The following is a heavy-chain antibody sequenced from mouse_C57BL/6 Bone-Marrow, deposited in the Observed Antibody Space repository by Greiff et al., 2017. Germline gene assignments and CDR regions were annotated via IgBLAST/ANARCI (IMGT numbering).Heavy chain of an antibody. V-gene: IGHV1-69*01. CDR3: ARRGPYFDY. CDR2: IDPSDSYT. J-gene: IGHJ2*01. CDR1: GYTFTSYW. Sequence: VQLQQLGAELVLPGASVKLSCKASGYTFTSYWMHWVKQRPGQGLEWIGEIDPSDSYTNYNQKFKGKSTLTVDKSSSTAYMQLSSLTSEDSAVYYCARRGPYFDYWGQGTTLTVSS. D-gene: IGHD3-3*01.